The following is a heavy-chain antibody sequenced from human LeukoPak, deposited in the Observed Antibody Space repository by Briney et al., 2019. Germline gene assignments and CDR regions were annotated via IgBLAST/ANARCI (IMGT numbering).Heavy chain of an antibody. CDR2: IKSDGSTT. J-gene: IGHJ5*02. V-gene: IGHV3-74*01. CDR3: ARTGSGSYFNWFDP. D-gene: IGHD1-26*01. Sequence: PGGSLRLSCAASGFTFSSYWMHWVRQAPGKGLVWVSRIKSDGSTTTYADSVKGRFTFSRDNSKNTLYLQMNSLRAEDTAVYYCARTGSGSYFNWFDPWGQGTLVTVSS. CDR1: GFTFSSYW.